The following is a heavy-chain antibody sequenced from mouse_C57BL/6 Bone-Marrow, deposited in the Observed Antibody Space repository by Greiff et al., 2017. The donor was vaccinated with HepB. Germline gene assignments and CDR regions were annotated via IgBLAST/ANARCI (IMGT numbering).Heavy chain of an antibody. Sequence: QVQLKQPGAELVRPGTSVKLSCKASGYTFTSYWMHWVKQRPGQGLEWIGVIDPSDSYTNYIQKFKGKATLPVDTSSSTAYMQLSSLTSEDSAVYYCARPGSLYYFDYWGQGTTLTVSA. V-gene: IGHV1-59*01. J-gene: IGHJ2*01. CDR1: GYTFTSYW. CDR3: ARPGSLYYFDY. D-gene: IGHD1-1*01. CDR2: IDPSDSYT.